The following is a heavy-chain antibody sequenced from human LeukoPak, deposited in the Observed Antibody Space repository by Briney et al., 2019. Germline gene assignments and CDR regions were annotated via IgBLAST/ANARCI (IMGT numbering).Heavy chain of an antibody. CDR3: ARDGGYCSSTSCYVFDY. Sequence: ASVKVSCKASGYTFTGYYMHWVRQAPGQGLEWMGWINPNSGGTNYAQKSQGRVTMTRDTSISTAYMELSRLRSDDTAVYYCARDGGYCSSTSCYVFDYWGQGTLVTVSS. J-gene: IGHJ4*02. V-gene: IGHV1-2*02. D-gene: IGHD2-2*01. CDR2: INPNSGGT. CDR1: GYTFTGYY.